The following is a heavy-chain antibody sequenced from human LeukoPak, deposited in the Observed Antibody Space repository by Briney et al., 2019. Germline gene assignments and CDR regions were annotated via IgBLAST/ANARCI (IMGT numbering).Heavy chain of an antibody. J-gene: IGHJ3*02. CDR1: GFTFSTYS. CDR2: ISSSSSTI. CDR3: ARVVLGRDDAFDI. Sequence: GGSLRLSCAASGFTFSTYSMNWVRQAPGKGLEGVSYISSSSSTIYYADSVKGRFAISRDNAKNSLYLQMNSLRAEDTAVYYCARVVLGRDDAFDIWGQGTMVTVSS. D-gene: IGHD7-27*01. V-gene: IGHV3-48*01.